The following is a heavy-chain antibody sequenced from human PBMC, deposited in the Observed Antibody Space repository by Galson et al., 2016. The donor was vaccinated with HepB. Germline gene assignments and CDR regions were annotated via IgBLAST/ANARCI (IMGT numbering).Heavy chain of an antibody. J-gene: IGHJ2*01. Sequence: QPGAAVKKPGESLKITCEASGYNFTSYWIGWVRQMPGKGLEWMGIIYPGDSDTRYSPSFPGQVTIPADKSINTAYLQWRSPKASDTAMYYCARGRTNMVRGVYSSRNWYFALWGRGTLVTVSS. CDR3: ARGRTNMVRGVYSSRNWYFAL. CDR1: GYNFTSYW. V-gene: IGHV5-51*01. CDR2: IYPGDSDT. D-gene: IGHD3-10*01.